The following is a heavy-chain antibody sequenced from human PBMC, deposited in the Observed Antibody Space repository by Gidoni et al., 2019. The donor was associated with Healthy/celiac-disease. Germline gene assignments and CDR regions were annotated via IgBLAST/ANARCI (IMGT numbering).Heavy chain of an antibody. V-gene: IGHV1-2*02. CDR3: AREMGSSGWYPYYYYGMDV. D-gene: IGHD6-19*01. J-gene: IGHJ6*02. Sequence: QAQLVQSGAEVRKPGASVKASCHASGYTFTRYYMHWVRQAPGQGLEWMGWINPNSGGTNDAQKLQGRVTMTRDTSISTAYMELSRLRSDDTAVYYCAREMGSSGWYPYYYYGMDVWGQGTTVTVSS. CDR1: GYTFTRYY. CDR2: INPNSGGT.